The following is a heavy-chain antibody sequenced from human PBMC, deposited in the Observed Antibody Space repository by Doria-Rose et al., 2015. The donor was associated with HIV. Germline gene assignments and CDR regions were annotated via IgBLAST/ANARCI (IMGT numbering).Heavy chain of an antibody. CDR1: GVSLSSPGMG. CDR2: IFSDDER. D-gene: IGHD6-13*01. CDR3: ARIKSSRWYHKYYFDF. J-gene: IGHJ4*02. Sequence: QVTLKESGPVLVKPTETPTLTCTVSGVSLSSPGMGVSWIRQPPGKALEWLANIFSDDERSYKTSLKSRLTISRGTSKSQVVPIMTDMDPVDTATYYCARIKSSRWYHKYYFDFWGQGTLVIVSA. V-gene: IGHV2-26*01.